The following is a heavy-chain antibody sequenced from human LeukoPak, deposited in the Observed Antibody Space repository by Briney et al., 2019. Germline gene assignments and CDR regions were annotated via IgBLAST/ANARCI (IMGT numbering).Heavy chain of an antibody. CDR3: ARAPDDYDFWSGPFDY. CDR1: GYTFTNYG. D-gene: IGHD3-3*01. CDR2: ISAYSGNT. J-gene: IGHJ4*02. V-gene: IGHV1-18*01. Sequence: ASVKVSCKASGYTFTNYGISWVRQAPGQGLEWMGWISAYSGNTNYAQNLQGRVTMTKDTSTSTAYMELRSLRSDDTAVYYCARAPDDYDFWSGPFDYWGRGTLVTVSS.